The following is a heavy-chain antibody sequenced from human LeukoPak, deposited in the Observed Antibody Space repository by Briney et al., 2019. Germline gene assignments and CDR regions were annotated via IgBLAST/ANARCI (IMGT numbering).Heavy chain of an antibody. CDR3: VGYYYGSGSYHNYPNFDY. Sequence: PSETLSLTCAVYGGSFSGHYGSWIRQPPGKGLEWIGEINHRGSTNYPPSLKSRVTISGDTSKNQFSLKLSSVTAADTAVYYCVGYYYGSGSYHNYPNFDYWGQGTLVTVSS. V-gene: IGHV4-34*01. CDR1: GGSFSGHY. J-gene: IGHJ4*02. D-gene: IGHD3-10*01. CDR2: INHRGST.